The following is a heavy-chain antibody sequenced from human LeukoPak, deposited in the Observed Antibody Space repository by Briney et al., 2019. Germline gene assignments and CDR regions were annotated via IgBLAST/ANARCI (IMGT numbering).Heavy chain of an antibody. D-gene: IGHD3-16*01. J-gene: IGHJ5*02. CDR1: GFTFSSYS. V-gene: IGHV3-21*01. CDR3: ASGGADRFDP. CDR2: ISSSSSYI. Sequence: PGGSLRLSCAASGFTFSSYSMNWVRQAPGKGLEWVSSISSSSSYIYYADSVKGRFTISRDNAKNSLYLQMNSLRAKDTAVYYCASGGADRFDPWGQGTLVTVSS.